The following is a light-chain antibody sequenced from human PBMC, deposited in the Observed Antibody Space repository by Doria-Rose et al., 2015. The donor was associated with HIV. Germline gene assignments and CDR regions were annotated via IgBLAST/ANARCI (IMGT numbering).Light chain of an antibody. CDR1: QCFSRTY. CDR2: DGS. V-gene: IGKV3-20*01. CDR3: HQYGTSWT. Sequence: EIVMTQSPGTLSLSPGEGATLSCRASQCFSRTYLAWYQQKPGQAPSLLIYDGSTRATGIPDRFSAGGPGTDFTPTISRLEPEDFALYYCHQYGTSWTFGQGTKVEI. J-gene: IGKJ1*01.